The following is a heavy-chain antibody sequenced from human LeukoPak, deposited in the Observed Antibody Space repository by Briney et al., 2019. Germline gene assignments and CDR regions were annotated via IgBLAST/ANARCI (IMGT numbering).Heavy chain of an antibody. CDR1: GFTVSSYY. Sequence: GGSLRLSCAASGFTVSSYYMNWVRQAPGKELEWVSVIYTGGGRYYADSVRGRFTISRDTSKNMVFLQMNSLRVEDTAVYYCAGGIDYWGRGTLVTVSS. D-gene: IGHD3-16*01. J-gene: IGHJ4*02. CDR2: IYTGGGR. CDR3: AGGIDY. V-gene: IGHV3-53*01.